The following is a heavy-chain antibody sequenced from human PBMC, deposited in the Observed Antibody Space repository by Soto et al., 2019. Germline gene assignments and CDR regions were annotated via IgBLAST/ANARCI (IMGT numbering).Heavy chain of an antibody. CDR1: GFTFSSYD. J-gene: IGHJ4*02. Sequence: GGSLRLSCVASGFTFSSYDMHWVRQAKGKGLEWVSAIGTAGDPYYPGSVKGRFTISRENAKNALYLQMNSLRAGDTAVYYCARSQGGDYSFDYWGQGTLVTVSS. CDR3: ARSQGGDYSFDY. D-gene: IGHD4-17*01. CDR2: IGTAGDP. V-gene: IGHV3-13*05.